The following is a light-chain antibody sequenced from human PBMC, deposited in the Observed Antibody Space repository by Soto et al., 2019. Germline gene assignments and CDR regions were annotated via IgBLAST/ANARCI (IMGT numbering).Light chain of an antibody. Sequence: EIVMTQSPATLSVSPGERATLSCRASQTVNKNLAWYQQKPGQAPRLLIYGASARATGIPARFSGSGSGTEFTLTISSLQSEDFAVYYCQQYSNWPLTFGGGTKVEIK. CDR2: GAS. CDR3: QQYSNWPLT. V-gene: IGKV3-15*01. J-gene: IGKJ4*01. CDR1: QTVNKN.